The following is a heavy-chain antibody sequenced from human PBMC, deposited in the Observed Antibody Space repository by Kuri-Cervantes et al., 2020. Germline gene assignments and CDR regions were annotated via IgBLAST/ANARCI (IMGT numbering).Heavy chain of an antibody. CDR2: ISYDGSNK. D-gene: IGHD3-22*01. CDR3: AKDLMIVVEYYFDY. Sequence: GSLRLSCAASGSTFSSYGMHWVRQAPGKGLEWVAVISYDGSNKYYADSVKGRFTISRDNSKNTLYLQMNSLRAEDTAVYYCAKDLMIVVEYYFDYWGQGTLVTVSS. CDR1: GSTFSSYG. V-gene: IGHV3-30*18. J-gene: IGHJ4*02.